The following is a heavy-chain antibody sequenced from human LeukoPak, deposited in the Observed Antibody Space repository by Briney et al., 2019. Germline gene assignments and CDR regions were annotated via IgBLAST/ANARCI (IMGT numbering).Heavy chain of an antibody. V-gene: IGHV4-61*02. J-gene: IGHJ5*02. CDR1: GGSISSGSYY. CDR2: IYTSGST. Sequence: SQTLSLTCTVSGGSISSGSYYWSWIRQPAGKGLEWIGRIYTSGSTNYNPSLKSRVTISVDTPKNQFSLKLSSVTAADTAVYYCARELKVPGTDWFDPWGQGTLVTVSS. CDR3: ARELKVPGTDWFDP. D-gene: IGHD2-8*01.